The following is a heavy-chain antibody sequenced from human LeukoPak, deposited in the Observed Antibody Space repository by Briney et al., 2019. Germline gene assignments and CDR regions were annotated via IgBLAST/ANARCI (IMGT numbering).Heavy chain of an antibody. Sequence: PGGSLRLSCAASGFTVSSNYMSWVRQAPGKGLEWVSVIYSGGSTYYADSVKGRFTISRDNSKNTLYLQMNSLRAEDTAVYYCAREVLWFGELSDYWSQGTLVTVSS. D-gene: IGHD3-10*01. V-gene: IGHV3-66*01. CDR2: IYSGGST. CDR1: GFTVSSNY. J-gene: IGHJ4*02. CDR3: AREVLWFGELSDY.